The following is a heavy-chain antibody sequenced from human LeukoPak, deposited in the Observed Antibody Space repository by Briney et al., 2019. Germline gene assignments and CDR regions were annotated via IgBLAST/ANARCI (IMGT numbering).Heavy chain of an antibody. D-gene: IGHD2-15*01. CDR3: AQARGGSCYSAPHY. Sequence: GGSLRLSCAASGFTFSSYGMHWVRQAPGKGLEWVAVISYDGSNKYYADSVKGRFTISRDNSKNTLDLQMNSLRAEDTAVYYCAQARGGSCYSAPHYWGQGTLVTVSS. V-gene: IGHV3-30*18. CDR1: GFTFSSYG. J-gene: IGHJ4*02. CDR2: ISYDGSNK.